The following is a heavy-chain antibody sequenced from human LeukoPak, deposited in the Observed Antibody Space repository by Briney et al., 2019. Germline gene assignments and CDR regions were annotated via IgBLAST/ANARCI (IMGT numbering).Heavy chain of an antibody. CDR2: ISCGGST. CDR1: GFTFRSYA. V-gene: IGHV3-23*01. Sequence: GGSLRLSCAASGFTFRSYAMSWVRQAPGKGLEWVSGISCGGSTEYADSVKGRFTISRDNTKNTLILQMNSLRAEDTAVYYCAKDQEKWLLGVFDIWGRGTMVTASS. CDR3: AKDQEKWLLGVFDI. J-gene: IGHJ3*02. D-gene: IGHD6-19*01.